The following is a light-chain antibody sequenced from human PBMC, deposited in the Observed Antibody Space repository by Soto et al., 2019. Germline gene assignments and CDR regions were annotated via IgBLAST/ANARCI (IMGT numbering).Light chain of an antibody. J-gene: IGLJ1*01. Sequence: QSVLTQPPSVSGAPGQRVTISCTGNNSNLGAGYDVHWYQQHPGKVPRLMIYEVSNRPSGVSNRFSGSKSGSTASLTISGLQAEDEADYYCISYTSSSTSYVFGTGTKVTVL. V-gene: IGLV1-40*01. CDR1: NSNLGAGYD. CDR3: ISYTSSSTSYV. CDR2: EVS.